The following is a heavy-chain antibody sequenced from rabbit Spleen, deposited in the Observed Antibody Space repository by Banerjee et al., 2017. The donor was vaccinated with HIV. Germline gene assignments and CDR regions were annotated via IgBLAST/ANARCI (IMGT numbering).Heavy chain of an antibody. J-gene: IGHJ4*01. V-gene: IGHV1S47*01. CDR3: ARDMAYFNL. CDR2: IYTSTSST. CDR1: GFVFSGYW. D-gene: IGHD3-1*01. Sequence: QEQLVESRGGLVQPGGSLTLSCKASGFVFSGYWLHWVRQAPGKGLEWIGCIYTSTSSTYYANSVKGRFTISSDNAQNTVSLQMNSLTAADTATYFCARDMAYFNLWGQGTLVTVS.